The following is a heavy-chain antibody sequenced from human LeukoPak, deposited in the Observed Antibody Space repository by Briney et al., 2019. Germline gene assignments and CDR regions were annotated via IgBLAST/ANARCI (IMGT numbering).Heavy chain of an antibody. CDR1: GGSISSGDYY. CDR3: ARDRSITMVRGTDGFDP. CDR2: IYYSGST. V-gene: IGHV4-30-4*08. Sequence: SETLSLTCTVSGGSISSGDYYWSWIRQPPGKGLEWIGYIYYSGSTYYNPSLKSRVTISVDKSKNQFSLKLSSVTAADTAVYYCARDRSITMVRGTDGFDPWGQGTLVTVSS. D-gene: IGHD3-10*01. J-gene: IGHJ5*02.